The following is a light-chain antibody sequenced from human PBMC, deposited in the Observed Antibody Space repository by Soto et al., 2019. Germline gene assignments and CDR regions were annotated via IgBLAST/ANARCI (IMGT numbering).Light chain of an antibody. V-gene: IGKV1D-13*01. CDR2: DAS. J-gene: IGKJ5*01. Sequence: AIQLTQSPSSLSAAVGDRVTVTCRASQGISSALAWYKQKPGKAPKLLIYDASSLESGVPSRFRGSGSGTDFTLTISSLKPEDFATYYCQQFNNYPITFGQGTRLEIK. CDR1: QGISSA. CDR3: QQFNNYPIT.